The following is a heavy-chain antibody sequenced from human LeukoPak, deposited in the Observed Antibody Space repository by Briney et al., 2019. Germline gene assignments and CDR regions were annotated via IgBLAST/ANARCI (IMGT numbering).Heavy chain of an antibody. CDR2: IGSSSSSI. J-gene: IGHJ5*02. Sequence: GGSLRLSCAASGFTFSNYAMHWVRQAPGKGLEWVSAIGSSSSSIYYADSVKGRFTISRDNAKNSLYLQMNSLRAEDTAVYYCARDYGGNSDHWGQGTLVTVSS. CDR1: GFTFSNYA. CDR3: ARDYGGNSDH. V-gene: IGHV3-21*01. D-gene: IGHD4-23*01.